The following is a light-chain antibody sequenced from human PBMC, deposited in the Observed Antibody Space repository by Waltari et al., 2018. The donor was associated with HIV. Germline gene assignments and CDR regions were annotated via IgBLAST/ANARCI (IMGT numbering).Light chain of an antibody. CDR2: GFA. Sequence: QSALTQPSSMSGSPGQSITISCTGSSLDIGLYDFVSWYKHLPATAPQLIIYGFARRPPGITSLFSASKSGDVASLTISGLRAEDEADYYCTSHTLTRILLFGGGTRLTVL. V-gene: IGLV2-14*01. CDR3: TSHTLTRILL. J-gene: IGLJ3*02. CDR1: SLDIGLYDF.